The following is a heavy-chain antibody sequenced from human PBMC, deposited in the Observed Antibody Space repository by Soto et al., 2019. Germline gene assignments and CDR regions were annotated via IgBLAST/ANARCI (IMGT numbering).Heavy chain of an antibody. CDR2: IIPIFGTA. CDR3: ARDVELRNVGFAP. J-gene: IGHJ5*02. Sequence: QVQLVQSGAEVKKPGSSVKVSCKASGGTFSSYAISWVRQAPGQGLEWMGGIIPIFGTANYAQKFQGRVTIPADESTSTAFMELRSLRTEETAVYYCARDVELRNVGFAPWGQGTLVTVSS. V-gene: IGHV1-69*12. D-gene: IGHD1-1*01. CDR1: GGTFSSYA.